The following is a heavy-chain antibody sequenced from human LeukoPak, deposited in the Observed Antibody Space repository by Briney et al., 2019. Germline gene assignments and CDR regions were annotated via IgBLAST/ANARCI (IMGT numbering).Heavy chain of an antibody. CDR1: GGSISSSSYY. Sequence: PSETLSLTCTVSGGSISSSSYYWGWIRQPPGKGLEWIGSIYYSGSTYYNPSLKSRVTISVDTSKNQFSLKLSSVTAADTAVYYCARAVTTLYYYYYYYMDVWGKGTTVTVSS. CDR2: IYYSGST. D-gene: IGHD4-11*01. V-gene: IGHV4-39*07. CDR3: ARAVTTLYYYYYYYMDV. J-gene: IGHJ6*03.